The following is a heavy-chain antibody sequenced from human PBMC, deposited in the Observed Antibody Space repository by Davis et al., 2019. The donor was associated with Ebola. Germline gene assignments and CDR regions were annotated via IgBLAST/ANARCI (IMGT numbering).Heavy chain of an antibody. CDR2: IRQDGSEK. Sequence: GESLNIPCAASGFPFSTYWMSWVRPAPGSGLEWVAIIRQDGSEKKYVDSVKGRFTISRDNDKNSLFLQMNSLRAEDTALYYCTRGLYGYGMDVWGPGTTVTVSS. CDR3: TRGLYGYGMDV. CDR1: GFPFSTYW. J-gene: IGHJ6*02. D-gene: IGHD2-8*01. V-gene: IGHV3-7*01.